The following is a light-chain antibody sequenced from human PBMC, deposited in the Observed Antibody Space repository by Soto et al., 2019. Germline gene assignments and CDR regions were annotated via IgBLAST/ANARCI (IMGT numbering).Light chain of an antibody. CDR1: SSDVGDYNY. J-gene: IGLJ3*02. CDR2: DVN. CDR3: TSFKTGDTWV. V-gene: IGLV2-14*01. Sequence: QSALTQPASVSGSPGQSITISCTGSSSDVGDYNYVSWFQQHPDKAPKLLIHDVNNRPSGVSNRFSGSKSGNTASLTISGLQTEDEADFYCTSFKTGDTWVFGGGTKVSVL.